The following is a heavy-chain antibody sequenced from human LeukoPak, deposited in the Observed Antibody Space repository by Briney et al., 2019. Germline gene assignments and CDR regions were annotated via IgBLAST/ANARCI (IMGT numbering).Heavy chain of an antibody. Sequence: GGSLLLSCEVSGFTFSSYWMTWVRQAPGKGLEWVANINRDGSERYYVDSVKGRFTISRDDAKSSLYLQMNSLRAEDTAVYYCARRNAMDVWGQGTTVIVFS. V-gene: IGHV3-7*03. CDR1: GFTFSSYW. CDR3: ARRNAMDV. J-gene: IGHJ6*02. CDR2: INRDGSER.